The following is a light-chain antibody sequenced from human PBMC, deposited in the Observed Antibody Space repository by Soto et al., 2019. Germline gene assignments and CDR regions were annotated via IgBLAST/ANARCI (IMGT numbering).Light chain of an antibody. CDR2: EAT. Sequence: QSVLTQPPSVSGSPGQSITVSCTGTSSDIGASNFVSWYQHLPGRAPKVIIFEATNRPSGVSDRFSGSKAGITASLTISRLQADDEGEYFCISYKTDDTFVFGTGTKLTVL. J-gene: IGLJ1*01. CDR1: SSDIGASNF. CDR3: ISYKTDDTFV. V-gene: IGLV2-14*01.